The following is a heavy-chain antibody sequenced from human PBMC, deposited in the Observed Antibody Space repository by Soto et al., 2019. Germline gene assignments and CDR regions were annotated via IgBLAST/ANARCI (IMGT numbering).Heavy chain of an antibody. CDR1: GFTFSDYY. CDR2: ISSSSSYT. Sequence: QVQLVESGGGLVKPGGSLRLSCAASGFTFSDYYMSWIRQAPGKGLEWVSYISSSSSYTNYADSVKGRFTISRDNAKNSLYLQRNSLRAEDTAVYYCARIGVGATNPFDYWGQGTLVTVSS. V-gene: IGHV3-11*05. D-gene: IGHD1-26*01. J-gene: IGHJ4*02. CDR3: ARIGVGATNPFDY.